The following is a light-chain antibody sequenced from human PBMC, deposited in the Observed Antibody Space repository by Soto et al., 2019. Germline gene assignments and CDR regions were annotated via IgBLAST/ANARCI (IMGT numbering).Light chain of an antibody. Sequence: QAVLTQSPSASASLGASVKLTCTLSSGHSSYAIAWHQQQPEKGPRFLMKLNSDGSHRKGDGIPDRFSGSSSGAERYLTISSLQSEDESDYYCQTWGTGTVVFGGGTQLTVL. CDR2: LNSDGSH. CDR1: SGHSSYA. V-gene: IGLV4-69*01. CDR3: QTWGTGTVV. J-gene: IGLJ2*01.